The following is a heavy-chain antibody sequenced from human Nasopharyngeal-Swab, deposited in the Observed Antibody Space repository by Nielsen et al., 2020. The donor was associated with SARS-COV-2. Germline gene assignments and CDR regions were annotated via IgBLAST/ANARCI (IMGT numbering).Heavy chain of an antibody. CDR2: IRPAADRT. J-gene: IGHJ4*02. CDR3: AREVGSSGWYTVDY. Sequence: GESLKISCAASGFTFSTYAMTWVRQAQGKGLQWVSTIRPAADRTYYTDSVKGRFTISRDNSRNTLFLQMNMLRAEDTAVYYCAREVGSSGWYTVDYWGQGTLVTVSS. D-gene: IGHD6-19*01. V-gene: IGHV3-23*01. CDR1: GFTFSTYA.